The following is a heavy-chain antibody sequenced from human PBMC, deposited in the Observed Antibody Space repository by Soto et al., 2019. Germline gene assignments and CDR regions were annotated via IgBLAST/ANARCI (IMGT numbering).Heavy chain of an antibody. J-gene: IGHJ4*02. CDR1: GFTFSSYA. Sequence: GGSLRLSCAASGFTFSSYAMIWVRQAPGKGLEWVSGVSHSGSHTYYADSVKGRFTISRDNSKNTLYLQMNSLRAEDTAVYYCARGYCSGGTCPRHFDYWGQGTLVTVSS. D-gene: IGHD2-15*01. V-gene: IGHV3-23*01. CDR3: ARGYCSGGTCPRHFDY. CDR2: VSHSGSHT.